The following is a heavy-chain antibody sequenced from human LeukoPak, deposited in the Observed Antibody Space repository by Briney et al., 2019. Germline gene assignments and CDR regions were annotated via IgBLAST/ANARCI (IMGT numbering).Heavy chain of an antibody. Sequence: GASVNVSCKASGYTFTTYGIAWVRQAPGQGLEWMGWISGFNGNTNYAQKVQDSLTMTTDTSTSTAYMEMRSLASDDTAVYYCARGTRYCSSSMCFAGIYHFDYWGQGTLVTVSS. CDR1: GYTFTTYG. J-gene: IGHJ4*02. CDR3: ARGTRYCSSSMCFAGIYHFDY. D-gene: IGHD2-2*01. V-gene: IGHV1-18*01. CDR2: ISGFNGNT.